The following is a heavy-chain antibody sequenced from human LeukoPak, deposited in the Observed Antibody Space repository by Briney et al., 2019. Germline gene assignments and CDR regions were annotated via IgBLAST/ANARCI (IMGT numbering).Heavy chain of an antibody. CDR1: GGSISSSNW. Sequence: PSGTLSLTCAVSGGSISSSNWWSWVRQPPGKGLEWIGEMYHRGNSNYNPSLKSRVTISLDKSKNQLSLMVSSLTAADTAVYYCVSNGYYDSSGYAFDCWGQGTLVTVSS. D-gene: IGHD3-22*01. J-gene: IGHJ4*02. CDR2: MYHRGNS. V-gene: IGHV4-4*02. CDR3: VSNGYYDSSGYAFDC.